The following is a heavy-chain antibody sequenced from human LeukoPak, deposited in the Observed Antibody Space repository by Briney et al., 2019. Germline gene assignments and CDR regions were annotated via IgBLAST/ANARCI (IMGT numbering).Heavy chain of an antibody. CDR1: GGSISSSSYY. V-gene: IGHV4-39*07. CDR3: ATYDIFSDAFDI. J-gene: IGHJ3*02. CDR2: IYYSGST. D-gene: IGHD3-9*01. Sequence: PSETLSLTCTVSGGSISSSSYYWGWIRQPPGKGLEWIGSIYYSGSTYYNPSLKSRVTISVDTSKNQFSLKLSSVTAADTAVYYCATYDIFSDAFDIWGQGTMVTVSS.